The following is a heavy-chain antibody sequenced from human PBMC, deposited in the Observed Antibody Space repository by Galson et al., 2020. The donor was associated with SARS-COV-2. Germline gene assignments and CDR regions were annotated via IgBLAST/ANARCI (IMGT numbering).Heavy chain of an antibody. Sequence: GGSLRLSCAATGFTFNKYAMIWVRQAPGKGLEWVSTISGSGASTYYADSVKGRFTVSRDNSKNTVHLQMNGLRADDTAVYYCAKDRWAVPAAGFYFDFWGLGAQVTVSS. CDR3: AKDRWAVPAAGFYFDF. CDR1: GFTFNKYA. D-gene: IGHD6-25*01. CDR2: ISGSGAST. V-gene: IGHV3-23*01. J-gene: IGHJ4*02.